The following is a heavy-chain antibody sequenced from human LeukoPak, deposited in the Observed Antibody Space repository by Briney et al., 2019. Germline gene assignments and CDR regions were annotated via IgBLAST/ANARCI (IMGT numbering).Heavy chain of an antibody. CDR2: IYTSGST. J-gene: IGHJ4*02. CDR3: ARQFGGDYSNYFDY. Sequence: KTSETLSLTCTVSGGSISSSSYYWGWIRQPPGKGLEWIGYIYTSGSTNYNPSLKSRVTISVDTSKNQFSLKLSSVTAADTAVYCCARQFGGDYSNYFDYWGQGTLVTVSS. D-gene: IGHD4-11*01. V-gene: IGHV4-61*05. CDR1: GGSISSSSYY.